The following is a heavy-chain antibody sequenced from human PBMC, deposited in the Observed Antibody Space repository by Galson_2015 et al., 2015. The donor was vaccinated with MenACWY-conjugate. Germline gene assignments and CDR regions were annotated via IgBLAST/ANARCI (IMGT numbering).Heavy chain of an antibody. Sequence: QSGAEVKKPGESLTISCKGPGYTFTTYWIGWVRQMPGKGLEWMGFISPGDSYTRYNPAFQGQVTISADKSISTAYLQWNSLQASDTAMYYCTRHPPGGRGMDVWGQGTTVTVSS. CDR1: GYTFTTYW. V-gene: IGHV5-51*01. CDR3: TRHPPGGRGMDV. CDR2: ISPGDSYT. J-gene: IGHJ6*02. D-gene: IGHD1-26*01.